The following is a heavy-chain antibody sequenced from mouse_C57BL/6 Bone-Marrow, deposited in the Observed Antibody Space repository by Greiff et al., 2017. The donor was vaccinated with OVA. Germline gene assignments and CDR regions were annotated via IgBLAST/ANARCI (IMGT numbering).Heavy chain of an antibody. J-gene: IGHJ2*01. V-gene: IGHV1-19*01. Sequence: EVQLQQSGPVLVKPGASVKMSCKASGYTFTDYYMNWVKQSHGKSLEWIGAINPYNGGTSYNQKFKGKATLTVDKSSSTAYMELNSLTSEDSAVYYCAVYYDSFDYWGQGTTLTVSS. CDR2: INPYNGGT. CDR1: GYTFTDYY. D-gene: IGHD2-4*01. CDR3: AVYYDSFDY.